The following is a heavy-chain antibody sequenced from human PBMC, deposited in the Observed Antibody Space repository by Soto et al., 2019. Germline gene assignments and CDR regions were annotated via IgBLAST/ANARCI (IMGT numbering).Heavy chain of an antibody. J-gene: IGHJ4*02. Sequence: GGSLRLSCEAPGFTFNNYAMTWVRQAPGKGLEWVSSISGRVNRTYYAGYVKGRFTISRDDSKNTLYVEMNSLRAEDTDIYYCAREYSSGWFPRTPYDYWGQGSLVTVSS. CDR3: AREYSSGWFPRTPYDY. CDR1: GFTFNNYA. CDR2: ISGRVNRT. D-gene: IGHD6-19*01. V-gene: IGHV3-23*01.